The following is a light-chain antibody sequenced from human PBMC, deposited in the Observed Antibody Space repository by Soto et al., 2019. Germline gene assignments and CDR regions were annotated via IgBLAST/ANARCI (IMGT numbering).Light chain of an antibody. CDR2: DAS. V-gene: IGKV3-11*01. CDR3: QVRDVWPS. Sequence: IVLTQSPVTLASSPGESAVLSCRASQSVSTSLAWYQHKPGQPPRLFIYDASKRAPGIPARFTGSGSGTDFTLTISSLEPEDIAVYYCQVRDVWPSFGQGTKVEIK. CDR1: QSVSTS. J-gene: IGKJ1*01.